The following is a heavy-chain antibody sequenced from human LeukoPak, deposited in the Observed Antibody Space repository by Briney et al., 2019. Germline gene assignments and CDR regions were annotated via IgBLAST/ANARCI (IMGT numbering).Heavy chain of an antibody. CDR3: ARDLLPWYFDL. Sequence: SETLSLTCTVSGGSISSYYWSWIRQPPGKGLEWIGYIYYSGSTNYNPSLKSRVTISVDTSKNQFSLKLSSVTAADTAVYYCARDLLPWYFDLWGRGTLVTVSS. J-gene: IGHJ2*01. V-gene: IGHV4-59*01. CDR1: GGSISSYY. CDR2: IYYSGST.